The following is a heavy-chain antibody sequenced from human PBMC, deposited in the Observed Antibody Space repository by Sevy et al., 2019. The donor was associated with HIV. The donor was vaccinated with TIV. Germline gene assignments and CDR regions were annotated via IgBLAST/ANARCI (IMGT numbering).Heavy chain of an antibody. D-gene: IGHD1-26*01. CDR3: AREHTGSFPDF. Sequence: GGSLRLSCAASGFTFRDYPMNWIRQATGKGLEWLSYISRASDSIYYADSVMGRFTVSRDNAKNSLYLQMDRLSDEDTAIYYCAREHTGSFPDFWGQGTLVTVSS. J-gene: IGHJ4*02. CDR2: ISRASDSI. CDR1: GFTFRDYP. V-gene: IGHV3-48*02.